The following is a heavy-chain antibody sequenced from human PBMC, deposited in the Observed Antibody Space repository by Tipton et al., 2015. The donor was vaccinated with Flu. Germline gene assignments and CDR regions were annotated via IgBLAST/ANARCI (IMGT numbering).Heavy chain of an antibody. D-gene: IGHD3-16*01. V-gene: IGHV4-59*08. Sequence: TLSLTCTVSGGSINNYYWSWIRLPPGKGLEWVGYIYYSGSTYYNPSLNSRVTMSVDGSKNQFSLRLSSVTAADTALYYCARTTRGSRLWGIWDYWGQGILVTVSS. CDR2: IYYSGST. CDR1: GGSINNYY. J-gene: IGHJ4*02. CDR3: ARTTRGSRLWGIWDY.